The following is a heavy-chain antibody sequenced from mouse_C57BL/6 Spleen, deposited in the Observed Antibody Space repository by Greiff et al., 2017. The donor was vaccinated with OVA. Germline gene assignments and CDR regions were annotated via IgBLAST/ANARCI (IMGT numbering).Heavy chain of an antibody. CDR1: GYAFSSSW. CDR3: ASYDYDGGDYFDY. CDR2: IYPGDGDT. Sequence: QVQLKESGPELVKPGASVKISCKASGYAFSSSWMNWVKQRPGKGLEWIGRIYPGDGDTNYNGKFKGKATLTADKSSSTAYMQLSSLTSEDSAVYFCASYDYDGGDYFDYWGQGTTLTVSS. D-gene: IGHD2-4*01. V-gene: IGHV1-82*01. J-gene: IGHJ2*01.